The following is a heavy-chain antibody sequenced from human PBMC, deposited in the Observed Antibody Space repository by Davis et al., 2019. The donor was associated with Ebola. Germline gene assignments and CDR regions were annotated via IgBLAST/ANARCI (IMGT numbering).Heavy chain of an antibody. Sequence: SETLSLTCTVSGGPISSYYWSWIRQPPGKGLEWIGYIYYSGSTNYNPSLKSRVTISVDTSKNQFSLKLSSVTAEDTALYYCAKGLRYFDWLTAFDYWGQGTLVTVSS. CDR1: GGPISSYY. V-gene: IGHV4-59*01. CDR2: IYYSGST. CDR3: AKGLRYFDWLTAFDY. D-gene: IGHD3-9*01. J-gene: IGHJ4*02.